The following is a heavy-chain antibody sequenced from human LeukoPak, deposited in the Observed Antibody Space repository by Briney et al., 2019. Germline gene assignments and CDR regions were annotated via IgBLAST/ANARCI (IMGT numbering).Heavy chain of an antibody. CDR1: GFTFSSYG. CDR2: IRYDGSNK. Sequence: GGSLRLSCAASGFTFSSYGMHWVRQAPGKGLEWVAFIRYDGSNKYYADSVKGRFTISRDNSKNTLYLQMNSLRAEDTAVYYCAKHPQVVVAATDYWGQGTLVTVSS. J-gene: IGHJ4*02. CDR3: AKHPQVVVAATDY. D-gene: IGHD2-15*01. V-gene: IGHV3-30*02.